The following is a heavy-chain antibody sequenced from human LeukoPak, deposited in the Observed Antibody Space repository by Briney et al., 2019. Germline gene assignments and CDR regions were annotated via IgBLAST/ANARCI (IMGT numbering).Heavy chain of an antibody. CDR1: GFSFSSYG. CDR3: ARDFYDSSGYYQVNY. Sequence: GGSLRLSCAASGFSFSSYGMHWVRQAPGKGLEWVAVISHDGSNRDFADSLKGRFTISRDNSKSTLYLQMNSLRAEDTAVYYCARDFYDSSGYYQVNYWGQGILVTVSS. CDR2: ISHDGSNR. V-gene: IGHV3-30*03. J-gene: IGHJ4*02. D-gene: IGHD3-22*01.